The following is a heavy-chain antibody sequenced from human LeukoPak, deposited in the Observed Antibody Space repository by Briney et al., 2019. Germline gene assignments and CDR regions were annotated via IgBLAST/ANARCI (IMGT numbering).Heavy chain of an antibody. V-gene: IGHV3-23*01. J-gene: IGHJ4*02. D-gene: IGHD3-22*01. CDR3: ARGDDSGYYDYFDY. CDR2: ISGSGGST. Sequence: GGSLRLSRAASGFTFSSYAMSWVRQAPGKGLEWVSAISGSGGSTYYADSVKGRFTISRDFSKNTVFLHMNSLRAEDTAMYYCARGDDSGYYDYFDYWGQGALVTVSS. CDR1: GFTFSSYA.